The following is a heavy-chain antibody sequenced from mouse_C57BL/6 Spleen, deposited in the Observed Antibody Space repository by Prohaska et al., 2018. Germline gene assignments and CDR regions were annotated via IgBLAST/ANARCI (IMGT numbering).Heavy chain of an antibody. CDR2: INPNNGGT. V-gene: IGHV1-22*01. D-gene: IGHD2-2*01. J-gene: IGHJ2*01. CDR3: ARRDGYDGFDY. CDR1: GYTFTDYN. Sequence: SGYTFTDYNMHWVKQSHGKSLEWIGYINPNNGGTSYNQKFKGKATLTVNKSSSTAYMELRSLTSEDSAVYYCARRDGYDGFDYWGQGTTLTVSS.